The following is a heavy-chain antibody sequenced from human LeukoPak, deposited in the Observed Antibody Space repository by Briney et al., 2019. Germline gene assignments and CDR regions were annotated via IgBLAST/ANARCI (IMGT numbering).Heavy chain of an antibody. V-gene: IGHV3-23*01. CDR2: ISGSGGST. CDR3: AKGQSILIAAAGTFDY. CDR1: GFTFSSYA. D-gene: IGHD6-13*01. Sequence: HPGGSLRLSCAASGFTFSSYAMSWVRQAPGKGLEWVSAISGSGGSTYYADSVKGRFTISRDNSKNTLYLQMNSLRAEDTAVYYCAKGQSILIAAAGTFDYWGQGTLVTVSS. J-gene: IGHJ4*02.